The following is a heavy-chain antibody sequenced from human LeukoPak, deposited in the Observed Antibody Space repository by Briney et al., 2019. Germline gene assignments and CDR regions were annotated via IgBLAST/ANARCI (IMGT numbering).Heavy chain of an antibody. J-gene: IGHJ4*02. CDR3: ARGKYQLDY. D-gene: IGHD2-2*01. V-gene: IGHV4-59*08. CDR2: IYYSGST. Sequence: SETLSLTCTVSGGSISRYYWSWTQQPPGKGLEWIGHIYYSGSTNHNPSLRSRVTISVDTSKNQFSLKLSSVTAADTAVYYCARGKYQLDYWGQGTLVTVSS. CDR1: GGSISRYY.